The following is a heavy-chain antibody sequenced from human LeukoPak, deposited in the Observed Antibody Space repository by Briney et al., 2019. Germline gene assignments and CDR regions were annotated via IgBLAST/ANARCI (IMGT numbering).Heavy chain of an antibody. Sequence: ASVKVSCKASGYTFTSYGISWVRQAPGQGLEWMGWISAYNGNTNYAQKLQGRVTMTTDTSTSTAYMELRSLGSDDTAVYYCAREFYYDSSGYYYLTYFQHWGQGTLVTVSS. J-gene: IGHJ1*01. CDR3: AREFYYDSSGYYYLTYFQH. V-gene: IGHV1-18*01. D-gene: IGHD3-22*01. CDR2: ISAYNGNT. CDR1: GYTFTSYG.